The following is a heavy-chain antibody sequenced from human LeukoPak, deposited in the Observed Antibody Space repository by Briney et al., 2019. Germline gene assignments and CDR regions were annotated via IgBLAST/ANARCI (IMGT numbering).Heavy chain of an antibody. J-gene: IGHJ4*02. CDR2: INWNGGST. Sequence: PVGSLRLSCAASGFTFDDYGMSWVRQAPGKGLEWVSGINWNGGSTGYADSVKGRFTIARDNAKNSLYLQMNSLRAEDTALYYCARAKPFYDSSGYYYPIAFDYWGQGTLVTVSS. V-gene: IGHV3-20*04. D-gene: IGHD3-22*01. CDR3: ARAKPFYDSSGYYYPIAFDY. CDR1: GFTFDDYG.